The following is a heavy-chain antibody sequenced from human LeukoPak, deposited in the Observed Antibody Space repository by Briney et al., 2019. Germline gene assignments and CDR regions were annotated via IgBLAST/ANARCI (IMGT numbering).Heavy chain of an antibody. V-gene: IGHV4-34*08. J-gene: IGHJ4*02. CDR1: GFTFSNAW. CDR2: INHSGST. D-gene: IGHD5-18*01. CDR3: AVGYSYGSPIDY. Sequence: PGGSLRLSCAASGFTFSNAWMNWVRQAPGKGLEWIGEINHSGSTNYNPSLKSRVTISVDTSKNQLSLKLSSVTAADTAVYYCAVGYSYGSPIDYWGQGTLVTVSS.